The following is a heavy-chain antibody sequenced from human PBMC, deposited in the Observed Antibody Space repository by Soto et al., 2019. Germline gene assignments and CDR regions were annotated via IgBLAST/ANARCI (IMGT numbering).Heavy chain of an antibody. V-gene: IGHV3-7*01. CDR1: GFTFSSYW. CDR2: VKQDGSEK. CDR3: ARSDTTVTAHFDY. D-gene: IGHD4-17*01. Sequence: GGSLRLSCAASGFTFSSYWMSWVRQAPGKGLEWVANVKQDGSEKYYVGSVKGRFTISRDNAKNSLYLQMNSLRAEDTAVYYCARSDTTVTAHFDYWGQGTLVTVSS. J-gene: IGHJ4*02.